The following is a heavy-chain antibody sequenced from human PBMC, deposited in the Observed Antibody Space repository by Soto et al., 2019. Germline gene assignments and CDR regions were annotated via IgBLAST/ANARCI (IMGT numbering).Heavy chain of an antibody. V-gene: IGHV6-1*01. CDR1: GDSVSSNSAA. J-gene: IGHJ3*02. Sequence: SQTLSLTCAISGDSVSSNSAAWNWIRQSPSRGLEWLGRTYYRSKWYNDYAVSVKSRITINPDTSKNQFSLQLNSVTPEDTAVYYCARDLPLSKTRRPQLYMLRPRKAFPISAQGTTVPVSS. D-gene: IGHD3-10*01. CDR3: ARDLPLSKTRRPQLYMLRPRKAFPI. CDR2: TYYRSKWYN.